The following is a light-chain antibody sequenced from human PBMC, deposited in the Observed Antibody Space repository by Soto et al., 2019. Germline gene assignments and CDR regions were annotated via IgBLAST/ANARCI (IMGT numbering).Light chain of an antibody. CDR1: QSVSSN. J-gene: IGKJ1*01. CDR2: GAS. V-gene: IGKV3-15*01. CDR3: QQYNNWLWT. Sequence: EIVMMPSPATLSVSPGERATLSCRASQSVSSNLAWYQQKPGQAPRLLIYGASTRATGIPARFSGSGSGTEFTLTISSLQSEDFAVYYCQQYNNWLWTFGQGTKV.